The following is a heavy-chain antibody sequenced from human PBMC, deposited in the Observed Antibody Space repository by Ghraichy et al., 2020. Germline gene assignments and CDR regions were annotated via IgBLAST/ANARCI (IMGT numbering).Heavy chain of an antibody. D-gene: IGHD3-22*01. V-gene: IGHV1-2*02. Sequence: ASVKVSCKASGYTFTGYYMHWVRQAPGQGLEWMGWINPNSGGTNYAQKFQGRVTMTRDTSISTAYMELSRLRSDDTAVYYCNRAPGGYYDSSGYYDYWGQGTLVTVSS. J-gene: IGHJ4*02. CDR2: INPNSGGT. CDR1: GYTFTGYY. CDR3: NRAPGGYYDSSGYYDY.